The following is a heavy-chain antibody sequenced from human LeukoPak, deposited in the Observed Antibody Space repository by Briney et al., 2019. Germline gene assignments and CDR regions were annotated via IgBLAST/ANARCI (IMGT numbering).Heavy chain of an antibody. V-gene: IGHV3-48*03. CDR2: ISSSGRTI. J-gene: IGHJ4*02. Sequence: GGSLRLSCAASGFTFSSYEMNWVRQAPGKGLEWVSYISSSGRTIYYADSVKGRFTISRDNAKNSLYLQMNSLRAEDTAVYYCARGALRLDYWGQGTLVTVSS. CDR1: GFTFSSYE. CDR3: ARGALRLDY. D-gene: IGHD3-16*01.